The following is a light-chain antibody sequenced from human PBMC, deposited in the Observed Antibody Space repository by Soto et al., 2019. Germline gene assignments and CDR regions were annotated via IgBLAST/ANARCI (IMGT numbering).Light chain of an antibody. CDR1: SSDVGAYNY. J-gene: IGLJ2*01. CDR2: DVS. Sequence: QSVLTQPASVSGSPGQSITISCTGTSSDVGAYNYVSWYQHHPGKAPKLMIYDVSNRPSGVSNRFSGSKSGNTASLTISGLQAEDEAYYYCNSFTTSRPLVFGGGTKLTVL. CDR3: NSFTTSRPLV. V-gene: IGLV2-14*03.